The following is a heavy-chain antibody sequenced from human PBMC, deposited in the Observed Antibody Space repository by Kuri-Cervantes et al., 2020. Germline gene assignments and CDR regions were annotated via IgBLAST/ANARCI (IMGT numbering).Heavy chain of an antibody. V-gene: IGHV1-3*01. CDR1: GYTFTSYA. D-gene: IGHD1-26*01. CDR2: INAGNGNT. CDR3: ARGAYSGNYYWFDP. J-gene: IGHJ5*02. Sequence: ASVKVSCKASGYTFTSYAMHWVRQAPGQRLEWMGWINAGNGNTKYSQKFQGRVTMTRDTSTSTVYMELSSLRSEDTAVYYCARGAYSGNYYWFDPWGQGTLVTVSS.